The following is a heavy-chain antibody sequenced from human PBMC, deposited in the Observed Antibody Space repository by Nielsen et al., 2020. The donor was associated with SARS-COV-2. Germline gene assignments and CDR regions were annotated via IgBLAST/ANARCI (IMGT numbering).Heavy chain of an antibody. V-gene: IGHV1-8*01. CDR1: GYTFTSYD. J-gene: IGHJ6*03. Sequence: ASVKVSYKASGYTFTSYDINWVRQATGQGLEWMGWMNPNSGNTGYAQKFQGRVTMTRNTSISTAYMELSSLRSEDTAVYYCARSGSSRGYYYYYYYMDVWGKGTTVTVSS. CDR2: MNPNSGNT. D-gene: IGHD6-6*01. CDR3: ARSGSSRGYYYYYYYMDV.